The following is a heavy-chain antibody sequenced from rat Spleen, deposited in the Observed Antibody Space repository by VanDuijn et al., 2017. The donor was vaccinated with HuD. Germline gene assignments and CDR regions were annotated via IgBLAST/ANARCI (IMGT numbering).Heavy chain of an antibody. V-gene: IGHV5-29*01. Sequence: EVQLVESGGGLVQPGRSLKLSCAASGFTYSNYGMAWVRQAPTKGLEWVATISYDGIITYYRDSVKGRFTVSIDNAKTTLYLQMDSLRSEDTATYYCTRWTYTRRVIDYWGQGVMVTVSS. J-gene: IGHJ2*01. CDR3: TRWTYTRRVIDY. CDR1: GFTYSNYG. D-gene: IGHD1-4*01. CDR2: ISYDGIIT.